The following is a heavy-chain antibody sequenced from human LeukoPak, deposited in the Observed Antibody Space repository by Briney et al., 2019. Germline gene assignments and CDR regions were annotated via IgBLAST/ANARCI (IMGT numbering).Heavy chain of an antibody. V-gene: IGHV4-4*07. CDR2: IYTSGGT. CDR3: ARDLTWYSGYLFDY. Sequence: PLETLSLTCTVHVGSISSYYWSWIRQPAGKGLEWMGRIYTSGGTNYNPSLKSRVTMSVATSTNQFSLKLSSVISAVTAVYVCARDLTWYSGYLFDYWGQGTLVTVSS. J-gene: IGHJ4*02. CDR1: VGSISSYY. D-gene: IGHD5-12*01.